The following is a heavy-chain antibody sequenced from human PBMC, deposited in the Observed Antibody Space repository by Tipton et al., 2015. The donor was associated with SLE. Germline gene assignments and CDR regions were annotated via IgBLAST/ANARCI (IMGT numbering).Heavy chain of an antibody. CDR2: IYYSGST. CDR1: GGSISSSNYY. V-gene: IGHV4-39*07. Sequence: TLSLTCTVSGGSISSSNYYWGWIRQPPGKGLEWIGSIYYSGSTYYNPSLKSRVTISVDTSKNQFSLKLSSVTAADTAVYYCARDPGYCSGGSCSDAFDIWGQGTMVTVSS. J-gene: IGHJ3*02. CDR3: ARDPGYCSGGSCSDAFDI. D-gene: IGHD2-15*01.